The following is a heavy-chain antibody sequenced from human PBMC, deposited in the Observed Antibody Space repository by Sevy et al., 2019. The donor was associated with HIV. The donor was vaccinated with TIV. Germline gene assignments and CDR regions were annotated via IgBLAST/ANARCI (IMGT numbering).Heavy chain of an antibody. D-gene: IGHD3-10*01. Sequence: GGSLILSCAASEFTFRDYTMNWVRQTPGKGLEWVSYISSGSSYIRYADSVKGRFTISRDNAENSLYLQMNSLRAEDTGVYYCARDRDYYGSGTYDHWGQGTLVTVSS. CDR1: EFTFRDYT. J-gene: IGHJ4*02. V-gene: IGHV3-21*06. CDR3: ARDRDYYGSGTYDH. CDR2: ISSGSSYI.